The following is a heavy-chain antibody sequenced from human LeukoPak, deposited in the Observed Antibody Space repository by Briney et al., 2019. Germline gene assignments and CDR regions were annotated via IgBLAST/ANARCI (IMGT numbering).Heavy chain of an antibody. CDR2: IYPDDSDI. CDR1: GYMFTDYW. J-gene: IGHJ5*02. CDR3: ARHTSGVRGLTPRVDT. D-gene: IGHD3-10*01. Sequence: GESLQISCKGSGYMFTDYWIAWVRQMPGKGLEWMGIIYPDDSDIRYSPSFQGQVTISADKSISTAYLQWSSLKASDTAMYYCARHTSGVRGLTPRVDTWGQGTLVTVSS. V-gene: IGHV5-51*01.